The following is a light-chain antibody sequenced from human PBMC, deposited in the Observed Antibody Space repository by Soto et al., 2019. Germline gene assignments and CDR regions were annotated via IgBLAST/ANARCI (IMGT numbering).Light chain of an antibody. CDR2: EVS. CDR3: STYAGSKNFSV. CDR1: SSDVGGYNY. J-gene: IGLJ1*01. Sequence: QSVLTQPASVSGSPGQSITISCTGTSSDVGGYNYVSWYQQHPGKAPKVMIYEVSKRPSGVPNRFSGSKSGNTASLTVSGLQAEDEADYYCSTYAGSKNFSVFGTGTKVTVL. V-gene: IGLV2-8*01.